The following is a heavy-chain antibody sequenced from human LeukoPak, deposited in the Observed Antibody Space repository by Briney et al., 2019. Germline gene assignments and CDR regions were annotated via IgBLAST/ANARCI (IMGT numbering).Heavy chain of an antibody. CDR3: ARAYGGSVDY. CDR1: GFTFSSYW. CDR2: INQDGGER. D-gene: IGHD3-16*01. J-gene: IGHJ4*02. V-gene: IGHV3-7*03. Sequence: GGSLRLSCAASGFTFSSYWMSWVRQAPGKGLEWVANINQDGGERYYVDSMKGRFTISRDNPKKSLFLQINGLTDQDTAVYYCARAYGGSVDYGGQGTLVTVSS.